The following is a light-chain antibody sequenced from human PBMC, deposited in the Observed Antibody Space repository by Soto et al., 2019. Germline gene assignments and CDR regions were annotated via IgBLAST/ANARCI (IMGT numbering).Light chain of an antibody. CDR1: SSNIGNNY. V-gene: IGLV1-51*01. CDR3: GTWDSSLSAVV. J-gene: IGLJ2*01. CDR2: NSN. Sequence: QAVVTQPPSVSAAPGQRVTISCSGSSSNIGNNYVSWYQQVPGTAPKLLIYNSNKRPSGIPDRFSGSQSGTSATLGITGLQTGDEADYYCGTWDSSLSAVVFGGRTKLTVL.